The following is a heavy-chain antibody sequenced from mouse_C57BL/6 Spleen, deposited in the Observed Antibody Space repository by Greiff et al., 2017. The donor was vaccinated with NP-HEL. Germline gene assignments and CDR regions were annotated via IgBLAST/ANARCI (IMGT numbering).Heavy chain of an antibody. CDR2: IYPRSGNT. Sequence: QVQLQQSGAELARPGASVKLSCKASGYTFTSYGISWVKQRTGQGLEWIGEIYPRSGNTYYNEKFKGKATLHADKSSSTAYMELRSLTSEDSAVYFCSRSADYDGYAMDYWGQGTSVTVSS. CDR3: SRSADYDGYAMDY. CDR1: GYTFTSYG. J-gene: IGHJ4*01. D-gene: IGHD2-4*01. V-gene: IGHV1-81*01.